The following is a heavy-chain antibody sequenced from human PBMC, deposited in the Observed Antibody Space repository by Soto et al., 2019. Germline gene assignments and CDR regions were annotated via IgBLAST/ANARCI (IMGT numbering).Heavy chain of an antibody. CDR2: VSPIFGTT. D-gene: IGHD1-26*01. Sequence: QVQLVQSGAEVKKPGSSVKVSCKASGGSFSSPTVSWVRLAPGQGLEWMGGVSPIFGTTNYAQKFQGRVTITADASSGTAYLDLNSLKSDDTAVYFCAGSGSSGGWYFDLWGRGTLVTVSS. V-gene: IGHV1-69*01. CDR3: AGSGSSGGWYFDL. CDR1: GGSFSSPT. J-gene: IGHJ2*01.